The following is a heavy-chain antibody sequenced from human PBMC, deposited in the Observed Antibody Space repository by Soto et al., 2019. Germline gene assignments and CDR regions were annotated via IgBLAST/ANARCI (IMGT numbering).Heavy chain of an antibody. Sequence: QVQLVESGGGVVQPGRSLRLSCAASGFTFSSYAIHWVRQAPGKGLEWVAVISYDVSNKYYADSVKGRFTISRDNSKNTLYLQMNSLRAEDTAVYYCAKPRMVREVLQSYFDYWGQGTLVTVSS. CDR2: ISYDVSNK. J-gene: IGHJ4*02. CDR1: GFTFSSYA. D-gene: IGHD3-10*01. CDR3: AKPRMVREVLQSYFDY. V-gene: IGHV3-30-3*02.